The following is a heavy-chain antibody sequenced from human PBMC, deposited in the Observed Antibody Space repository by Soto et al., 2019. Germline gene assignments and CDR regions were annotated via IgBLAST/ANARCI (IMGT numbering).Heavy chain of an antibody. CDR3: AKDIADTAMVTAYYYGMDV. CDR1: GFTFDDYT. D-gene: IGHD5-18*01. V-gene: IGHV3-43*01. J-gene: IGHJ6*02. CDR2: ISWDGGST. Sequence: GSLRLSCAASGFTFDDYTMHWVRQAPGKGLEWVSLISWDGGSTYYADSVKGRFTISRDNSKNSLYLQMNSLRTEDTALYYCAKDIADTAMVTAYYYGMDVWGQGTTVTVSS.